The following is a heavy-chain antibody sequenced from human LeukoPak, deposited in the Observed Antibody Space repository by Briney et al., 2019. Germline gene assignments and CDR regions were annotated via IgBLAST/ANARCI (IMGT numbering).Heavy chain of an antibody. CDR2: MNPNSGNT. V-gene: IGHV1-8*01. D-gene: IGHD3-9*01. CDR1: GYTFTSYD. Sequence: ASVKVSCKASGYTFTSYDTNWVRQATGQGLEWMGWMNPNSGNTGYAQKFQGRVTMTRNTSVSTAYMELSSLRSEDTAVYYCARKRLRYFANWFDPWGQGTLVTVSS. CDR3: ARKRLRYFANWFDP. J-gene: IGHJ5*02.